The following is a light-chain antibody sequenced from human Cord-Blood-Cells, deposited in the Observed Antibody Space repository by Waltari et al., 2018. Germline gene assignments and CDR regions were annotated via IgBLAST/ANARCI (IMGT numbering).Light chain of an antibody. CDR3: AAWDDSLNGWV. CDR1: SSNIGSNT. Sequence: QSVLTQPPSASGTPGQRVTISCSGSSSNIGSNTVNWYQQLPGTAPKHLIYSNKHRPSRVPLPFSVATSRTPSSLAISGLQSEDEADYYCAAWDDSLNGWVFGGGTKLTVL. J-gene: IGLJ3*02. V-gene: IGLV1-44*01. CDR2: SNK.